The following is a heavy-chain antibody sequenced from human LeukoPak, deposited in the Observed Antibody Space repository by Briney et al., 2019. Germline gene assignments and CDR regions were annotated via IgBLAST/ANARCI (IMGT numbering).Heavy chain of an antibody. V-gene: IGHV3-11*04. CDR1: GFTFSDYY. Sequence: TGGSLRLSCAASGFTFSDYYMSWIRQAPGKGLEWVSYISSSGSTIYYADSVKGRFTISRDNAKNSLYLQMNSLRAEDTAVYYCARDNSVEDTAWWFDPWGQGTLVTVSS. CDR3: ARDNSVEDTAWWFDP. D-gene: IGHD4-23*01. J-gene: IGHJ5*02. CDR2: ISSSGSTI.